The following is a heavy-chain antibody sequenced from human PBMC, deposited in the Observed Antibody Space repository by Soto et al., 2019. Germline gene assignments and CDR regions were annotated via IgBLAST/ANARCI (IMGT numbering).Heavy chain of an antibody. CDR3: AREPGYYDILTGFDY. CDR1: GFTFSYLC. D-gene: IGHD3-9*01. Sequence: GGSLILSCAASGFTFSYLCMDWVRQAPGKGLEWVGRTRNKANSYTTEYAASGKGRFIISRDDSKNSLYLQMNSLKTEDTAVYYCAREPGYYDILTGFDYWGQGTLVTVSS. J-gene: IGHJ4*02. V-gene: IGHV3-72*01. CDR2: TRNKANSYTT.